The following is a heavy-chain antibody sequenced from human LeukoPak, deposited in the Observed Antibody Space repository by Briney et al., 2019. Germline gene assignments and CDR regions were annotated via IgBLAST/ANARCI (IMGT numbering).Heavy chain of an antibody. J-gene: IGHJ3*01. CDR1: ALTLGSYA. D-gene: IGHD1-26*01. CDR3: ARAGGRYYVAAAFDL. Sequence: PVRSPRLSCSPLALTLGSYAMQSVRQAPGNGLQYVSTMSSHGSSTYYASSVKGRFTISRDNSKNTLYLQMGSLRAEDMAVYYCARAGGRYYVAAAFDLWGQGTMVTVSS. CDR2: MSSHGSST. V-gene: IGHV3-64*01.